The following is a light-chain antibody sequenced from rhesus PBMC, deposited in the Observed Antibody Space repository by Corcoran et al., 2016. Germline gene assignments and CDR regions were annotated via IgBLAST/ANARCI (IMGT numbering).Light chain of an antibody. Sequence: DIQMTQSPSSLSASAGDRVTVTCRTSQAINREVSWYQQKPGKAPTLLVYADSNLQTGVSSRFSGSGSGNVFTLTSSSMQPEDVATYYCQQDYTAPSSFGQGTKVDIK. CDR2: ADS. V-gene: IGKV1-94*01. J-gene: IGKJ2*01. CDR1: QAINRE. CDR3: QQDYTAPSS.